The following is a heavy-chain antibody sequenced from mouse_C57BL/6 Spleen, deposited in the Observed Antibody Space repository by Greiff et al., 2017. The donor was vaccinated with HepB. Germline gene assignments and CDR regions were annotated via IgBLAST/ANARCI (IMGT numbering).Heavy chain of an antibody. CDR1: GFTFSNYW. V-gene: IGHV6-3*01. CDR2: IRLKSDNYAT. CDR3: TEPYYGLDY. Sequence: EVKLMESGGGLVQPGGSMKLSCVASGFTFSNYWMNWVRQSPEKGLEWVAQIRLKSDNYATHYAESVKGRFTISRDDSKSSVYLQMNNLRAEDTGIYYCTEPYYGLDYWGQGTTLTVSS. D-gene: IGHD1-2*01. J-gene: IGHJ2*01.